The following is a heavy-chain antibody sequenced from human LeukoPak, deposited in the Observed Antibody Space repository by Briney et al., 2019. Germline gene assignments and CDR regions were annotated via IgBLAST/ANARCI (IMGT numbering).Heavy chain of an antibody. CDR3: AREYCSSTSCYADY. J-gene: IGHJ4*02. D-gene: IGHD2-2*01. CDR1: GGTFSSYA. V-gene: IGHV1-69*05. Sequence: ASVKVSCKASGGTFSSYAISWVRQAPGQGLEWMGGIIPIFGTANYAQKFQGRVTITTDESTSTAYMELSSLRSEDTAVYYCAREYCSSTSCYADYWGQGTLVTVSS. CDR2: IIPIFGTA.